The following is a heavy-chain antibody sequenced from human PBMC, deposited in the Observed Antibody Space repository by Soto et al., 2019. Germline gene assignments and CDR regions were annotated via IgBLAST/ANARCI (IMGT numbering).Heavy chain of an antibody. J-gene: IGHJ4*02. V-gene: IGHV3-74*01. Sequence: EVQLVESGGGLVQPGGSLRLSCAASGLTFSSYWMHWVRQAPGEGLVWVSRISTDGSVTTYADSVKGRFTISRDNAKTLPYLQMNRLSTEDTAVYYCARAPYRSGYWGFDYWGQGTLVTVSS. CDR3: ARAPYRSGYWGFDY. CDR1: GLTFSSYW. CDR2: ISTDGSVT. D-gene: IGHD6-19*01.